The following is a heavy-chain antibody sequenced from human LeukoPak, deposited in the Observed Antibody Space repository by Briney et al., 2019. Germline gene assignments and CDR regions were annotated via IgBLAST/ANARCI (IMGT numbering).Heavy chain of an antibody. D-gene: IGHD2-8*01. J-gene: IGHJ4*02. CDR2: IKQDGSET. CDR1: GFTFSNYW. CDR3: ARKGGTRGPLNY. V-gene: IGHV3-7*01. Sequence: GGSLRLSCAASGFTFSNYWMSWVRQAPGKGLEWVANIKQDGSETYYVDSVKGRFTISRDNAKNTLFLQMNSLTAEDTAVYYCARKGGTRGPLNYWGQGTLVTVSS.